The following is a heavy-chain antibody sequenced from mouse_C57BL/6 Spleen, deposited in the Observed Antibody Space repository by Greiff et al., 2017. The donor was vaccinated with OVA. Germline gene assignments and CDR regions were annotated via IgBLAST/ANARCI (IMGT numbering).Heavy chain of an antibody. Sequence: EVKVVESGPGLVKPSQSLTLTCSATGYSITSGYYWNWLRHFPRNKLEWLGYISYDGSNNYNPSLKNRISITRDTSKIQLFLKLNSETAEDTATYYCAREVVFDDWGQGTTLTVSS. CDR2: ISYDGSN. J-gene: IGHJ2*01. V-gene: IGHV3-6*01. CDR1: GYSITSGYY. CDR3: AREVVFDD.